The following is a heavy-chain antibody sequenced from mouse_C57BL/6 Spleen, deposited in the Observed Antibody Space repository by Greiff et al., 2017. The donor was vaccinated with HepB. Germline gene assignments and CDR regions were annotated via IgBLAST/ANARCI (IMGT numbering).Heavy chain of an antibody. CDR2: ISYDGSN. V-gene: IGHV3-6*01. CDR3: ARDSPNWDDYAMDY. Sequence: ESGPGLVKPSQSLSLTCSVTGYSITSGYYWNWIRQFPGNKLEWMGYISYDGSNNYNPSLKNRISITRDTSKNQFFLKLNSVTTEDTATYYCARDSPNWDDYAMDYWGQGTSVTVSS. D-gene: IGHD4-1*01. CDR1: GYSITSGYY. J-gene: IGHJ4*01.